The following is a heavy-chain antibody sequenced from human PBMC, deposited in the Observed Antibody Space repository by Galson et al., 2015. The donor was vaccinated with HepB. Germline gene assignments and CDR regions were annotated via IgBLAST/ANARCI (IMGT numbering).Heavy chain of an antibody. CDR3: TSTTVTTGVGYYYYGMDV. J-gene: IGHJ6*02. CDR2: IYTGGTT. Sequence: SLRLSCAASGFTVSTNYMSWVRQAPGKGLEWVSLIYTGGTTYYADPVKGRFTISRDNSKNTVYLQMNSLKTEDTAVYYCTSTTVTTGVGYYYYGMDVWGQGTTVTVSS. CDR1: GFTVSTNY. D-gene: IGHD4-11*01. V-gene: IGHV3-53*01.